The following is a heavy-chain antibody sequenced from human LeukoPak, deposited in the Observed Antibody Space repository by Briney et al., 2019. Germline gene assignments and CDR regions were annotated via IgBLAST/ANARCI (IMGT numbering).Heavy chain of an antibody. V-gene: IGHV3-48*01. J-gene: IGHJ4*02. Sequence: PGGSLRLSCAASGFPFSAYSMNWVRQAPGKGLQWVSFISSSSNTIYYADSVEGRFTISRDNSKNTLYLQMNSLRAEDTAVYYCAKDVVRGVMWYFDYWGQGTLVTVSS. D-gene: IGHD3-10*01. CDR2: ISSSSNTI. CDR1: GFPFSAYS. CDR3: AKDVVRGVMWYFDY.